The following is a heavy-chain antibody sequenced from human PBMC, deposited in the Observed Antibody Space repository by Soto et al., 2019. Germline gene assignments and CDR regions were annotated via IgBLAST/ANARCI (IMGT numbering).Heavy chain of an antibody. CDR2: ISYDGRSH. J-gene: IGHJ4*02. V-gene: IGHV3-30*03. CDR3: ATDLDIPTAYYCDY. CDR1: GFTFGTYG. Sequence: QVQLVESGGDMVQPGRSLRLSCAASGFTFGTYGMHWVRQAPGKGLEWVAIISYDGRSHYYAYSVKVPFTICRYNCKNTLYLQLNGLTPEDTAIYVCATDLDIPTAYYCDYWGQGTLVTVSS. D-gene: IGHD5-12*01.